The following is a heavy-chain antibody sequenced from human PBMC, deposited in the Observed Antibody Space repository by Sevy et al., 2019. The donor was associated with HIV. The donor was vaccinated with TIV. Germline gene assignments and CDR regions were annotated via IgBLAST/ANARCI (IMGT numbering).Heavy chain of an antibody. CDR3: ASQTGTTGSYYYYYMDV. J-gene: IGHJ6*03. Sequence: GGSLRLSCAASGFTFSSYGMHWVRQAPGKGLEWVAVIWYDGSNKYYADSVKGRFTISRDNSKNTLYLQMNSLRAEDTAVYYCASQTGTTGSYYYYYMDVWGKGTTVTVSS. D-gene: IGHD1-7*01. CDR2: IWYDGSNK. CDR1: GFTFSSYG. V-gene: IGHV3-33*08.